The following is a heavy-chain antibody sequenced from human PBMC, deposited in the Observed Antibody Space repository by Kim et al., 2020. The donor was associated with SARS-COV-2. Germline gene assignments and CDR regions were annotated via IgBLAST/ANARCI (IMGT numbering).Heavy chain of an antibody. J-gene: IGHJ4*02. CDR1: GGSVSSGSYY. Sequence: SETLSLTCTVSGGSVSSGSYYWSWIRQPPGKGLEWIGYIYYSGSTNYNPSLKSRVTISVDTSKNQFALRLSSVTAADTAVYYCARDVKWYSSGWYFDYWGQGTLVTVSS. CDR3: ARDVKWYSSGWYFDY. CDR2: IYYSGST. V-gene: IGHV4-61*01. D-gene: IGHD6-19*01.